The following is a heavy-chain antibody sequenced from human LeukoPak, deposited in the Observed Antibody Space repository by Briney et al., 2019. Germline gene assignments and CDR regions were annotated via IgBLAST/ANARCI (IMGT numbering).Heavy chain of an antibody. Sequence: ASVKASCKASGGTFSSYAISWVRQAPGQGLEWMGGIIPIFGTANYAQKFQGRVTITADESTSTAYMELSSLRSEDTAVYYCARDERLPAAMDYWGQGTLVTVSS. D-gene: IGHD2-2*01. CDR2: IIPIFGTA. CDR3: ARDERLPAAMDY. J-gene: IGHJ4*02. CDR1: GGTFSSYA. V-gene: IGHV1-69*13.